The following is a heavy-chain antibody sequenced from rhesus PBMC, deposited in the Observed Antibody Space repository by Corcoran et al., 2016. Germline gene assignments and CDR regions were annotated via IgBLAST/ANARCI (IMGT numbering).Heavy chain of an antibody. CDR2: ISFDGSKK. Sequence: EVQLVESGGGLVQPGGSLRLSCAASGFTFSPYGIHWVRQAPGKGLEWVALISFDGSKKYYADSAKDRFTISRDNSKNMVYLQMNNLKLEDTAVYYCVRGFYGLDSWGQGVVVTVSS. V-gene: IGHV3-54*02. J-gene: IGHJ6*01. CDR3: VRGFYGLDS. CDR1: GFTFSPYG.